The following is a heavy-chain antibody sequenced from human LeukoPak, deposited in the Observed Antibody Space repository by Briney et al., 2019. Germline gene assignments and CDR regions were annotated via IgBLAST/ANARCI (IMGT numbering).Heavy chain of an antibody. CDR2: ISSRSSHI. Sequence: GGSLRLSCAAFGFTFSSYSMNWVRQAPGKGLESVSYISSRSSHIYQADSVKGRFTISRDNAKNSLYLQMNSLRDGDTAVYYCARDYSHSGSYFGYYYGMDVWGQGTTVTVSS. CDR1: GFTFSSYS. CDR3: ARDYSHSGSYFGYYYGMDV. D-gene: IGHD1-26*01. V-gene: IGHV3-48*02. J-gene: IGHJ6*02.